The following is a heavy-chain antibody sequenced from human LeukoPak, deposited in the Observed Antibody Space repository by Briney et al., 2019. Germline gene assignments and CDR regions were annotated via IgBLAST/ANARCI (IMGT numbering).Heavy chain of an antibody. CDR3: ATLVRGSNSYYPY. V-gene: IGHV1-2*02. CDR1: GYPFTDYY. J-gene: IGHJ4*02. CDR2: TNPNTGDT. Sequence: ASVKVSCKASGYPFTDYYMHWIRQARGQGLEWMGWTNPNTGDTNYPQKFQGRVTMTTDTSISTPYMDLSRLSSDDTAVYYCATLVRGSNSYYPYWGQGTLVTVSS. D-gene: IGHD3-10*01.